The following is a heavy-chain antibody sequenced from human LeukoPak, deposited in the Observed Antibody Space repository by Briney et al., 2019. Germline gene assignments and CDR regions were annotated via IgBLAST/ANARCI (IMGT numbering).Heavy chain of an antibody. D-gene: IGHD3-10*01. CDR3: ARVTYYYGSGREDEFDY. Sequence: WASVKVSCKSSGYTFTSFDISWVRQAPGQGLEWMGWISPNNGNTNYAQRLQSRLTVTTDTSTSTAYMELTSLTSDDTAVYFCARVTYYYGSGREDEFDYWGQGTLVTVSS. CDR2: ISPNNGNT. CDR1: GYTFTSFD. J-gene: IGHJ4*02. V-gene: IGHV1-18*01.